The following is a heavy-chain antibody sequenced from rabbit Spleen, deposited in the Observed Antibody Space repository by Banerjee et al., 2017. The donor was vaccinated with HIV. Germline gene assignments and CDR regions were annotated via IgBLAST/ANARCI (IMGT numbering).Heavy chain of an antibody. D-gene: IGHD1-1*01. Sequence: QSLEESGGDLVKPGASLSLTCIASGVSFSGNSYMCWVRQAPGKGLEWIACIDTGSSGFTYFASWAKGRFTISKTSSTTVTLQMTNLTAADTATYFCARDLDDVIGWNFGWWGPGTLVTVS. J-gene: IGHJ4*01. CDR2: IDTGSSGFT. V-gene: IGHV1S40*01. CDR1: GVSFSGNSY. CDR3: ARDLDDVIGWNFGW.